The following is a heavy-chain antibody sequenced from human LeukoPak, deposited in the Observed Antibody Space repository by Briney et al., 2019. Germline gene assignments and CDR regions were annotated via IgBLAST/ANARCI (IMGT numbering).Heavy chain of an antibody. D-gene: IGHD2-2*02. CDR3: AKDGYCSSTSCYKYDKRWLRFFDY. CDR1: GFTFSNAW. V-gene: IGHV3-15*01. Sequence: GSLRLSCAASGFTFSNAWMSWVRQAPGKGLEWVGRIKSKTDGGTTDYAAPVKGRFTISRDDSKNTLYLQMNSLKTEDTAVYYCAKDGYCSSTSCYKYDKRWLRFFDYWGQGTLVTVSS. J-gene: IGHJ4*02. CDR2: IKSKTDGGTT.